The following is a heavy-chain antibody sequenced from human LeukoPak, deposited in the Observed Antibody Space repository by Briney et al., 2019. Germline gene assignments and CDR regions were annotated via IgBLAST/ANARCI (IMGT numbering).Heavy chain of an antibody. Sequence: GGSLRLSCAASGFTFSSYWMHWVRQAPGKGLVWVSRIKTDGSNTNYADSVKGRSTISRDNAKNTLYLQMSSLRAEDTAVYYCARDGYSGSYYRLYYFFMDVWGKGTTVTVSS. CDR1: GFTFSSYW. D-gene: IGHD1-26*01. V-gene: IGHV3-74*01. J-gene: IGHJ6*03. CDR2: IKTDGSNT. CDR3: ARDGYSGSYYRLYYFFMDV.